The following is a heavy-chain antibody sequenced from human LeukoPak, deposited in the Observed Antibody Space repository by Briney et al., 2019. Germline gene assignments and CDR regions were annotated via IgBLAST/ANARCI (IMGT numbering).Heavy chain of an antibody. J-gene: IGHJ5*02. Sequence: GESLKISCKASGYRFTNYWLGWLRQMPGKGLEWMGIIYPGDSDTRYSPSFQGQVTISADKSISTAYLQWSSLKASDTAMYYCARHYDFWSGGSWFDPWGQGTLVTVSS. CDR3: ARHYDFWSGGSWFDP. CDR1: GYRFTNYW. CDR2: IYPGDSDT. V-gene: IGHV5-51*01. D-gene: IGHD3-3*01.